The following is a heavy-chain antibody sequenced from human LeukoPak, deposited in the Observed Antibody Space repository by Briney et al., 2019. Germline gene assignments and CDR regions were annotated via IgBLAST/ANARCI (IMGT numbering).Heavy chain of an antibody. V-gene: IGHV3-23*01. Sequence: GGSLRLSCAASGFTFSSYAMSWVRQAPEKGLEWVSAISGSGGSTYYADSVEGRFTISRDNSKNTLYLQMNSLRAEDTAVYYCAKQLLRTFGYWGQGTLVTVSS. CDR2: ISGSGGST. D-gene: IGHD1-26*01. CDR3: AKQLLRTFGY. CDR1: GFTFSSYA. J-gene: IGHJ4*02.